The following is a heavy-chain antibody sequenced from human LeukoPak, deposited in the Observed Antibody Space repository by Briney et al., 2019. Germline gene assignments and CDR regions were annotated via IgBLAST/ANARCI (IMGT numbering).Heavy chain of an antibody. J-gene: IGHJ4*02. CDR1: GFTFTTYS. CDR3: AYVAGPIDY. CDR2: ISSSSRYI. D-gene: IGHD6-19*01. V-gene: IGHV3-21*01. Sequence: GGSLRLSCAASGFTFTTYSLNWVRQAPGKGLEWVSSISSSSRYIYYADSVKGRFTISRDNAKNSLYLQMNSLRAEDTAVYYCAYVAGPIDYWGQGTLVTVSS.